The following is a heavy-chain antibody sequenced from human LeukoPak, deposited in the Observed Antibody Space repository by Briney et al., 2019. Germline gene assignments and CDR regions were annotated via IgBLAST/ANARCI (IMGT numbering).Heavy chain of an antibody. J-gene: IGHJ4*01. CDR3: ARARGTVAIDF. Sequence: SETLSLTCAVYGGSFSGRHWNWIRQPPGKGLEWIGEINHDGSTNYNPSLKSRVTISVDTSKNQFSLKLTSVTAADTALYYCARARGTVAIDFWGHGTLVTVSS. CDR1: GGSFSGRH. D-gene: IGHD5-12*01. CDR2: INHDGST. V-gene: IGHV4-34*01.